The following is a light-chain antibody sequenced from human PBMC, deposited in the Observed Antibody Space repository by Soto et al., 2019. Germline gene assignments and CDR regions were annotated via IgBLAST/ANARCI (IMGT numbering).Light chain of an antibody. CDR1: QGIGSY. CDR2: AAS. Sequence: DVQLTQSPSFLSASVGDRVTITCRASQGIGSYLAWYQQRPGKAPNLLIYAASTLQSAVPSRFSGTGSGTDFTLTISSLQPEDFATYYCQQSYSTPRTFGGGTKVDIK. J-gene: IGKJ4*01. CDR3: QQSYSTPRT. V-gene: IGKV1-9*01.